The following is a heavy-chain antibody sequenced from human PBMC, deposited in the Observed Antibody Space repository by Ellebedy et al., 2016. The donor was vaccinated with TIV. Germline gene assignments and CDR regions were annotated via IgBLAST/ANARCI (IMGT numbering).Heavy chain of an antibody. D-gene: IGHD6-19*01. CDR3: ARRVAGKASFDY. V-gene: IGHV3-11*06. J-gene: IGHJ4*02. Sequence: GESLKISCAASGFTFSDYYMNWIRQAPGKGLEWVSYIGSVSSHTNYADSVKGRFTVSRDNAKNSLYLQMNSLRAEDTAVYYGARRVAGKASFDYWGQGTLVTVSS. CDR1: GFTFSDYY. CDR2: IGSVSSHT.